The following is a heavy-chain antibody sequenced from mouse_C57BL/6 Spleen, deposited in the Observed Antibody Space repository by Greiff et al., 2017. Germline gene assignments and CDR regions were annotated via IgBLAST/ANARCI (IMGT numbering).Heavy chain of an antibody. D-gene: IGHD1-1*01. V-gene: IGHV1-82*01. CDR1: GYAFSSSW. CDR3: AREDYYGSSYRAMDY. CDR2: IYPGDGDT. J-gene: IGHJ4*01. Sequence: QVQLQQSGPELVKPGASVKISCKASGYAFSSSWMNWVKQRPGKGLEWIGRIYPGDGDTNYNGKFKGKATLTADKSSSTAYMQLSSLTSEDSAFYFCAREDYYGSSYRAMDYWGQGTSVTVSS.